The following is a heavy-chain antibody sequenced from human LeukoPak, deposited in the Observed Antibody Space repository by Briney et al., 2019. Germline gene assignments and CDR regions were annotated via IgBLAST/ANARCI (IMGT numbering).Heavy chain of an antibody. Sequence: PSETLSLTCTVSGGSISNSDYYWGWIRQPPGKGLECIGSIFYSGSTYYNPSLKSRVTISVDTSKNQFSLKLSSVTAADTAVYYCARDGYSGSDALWGQGTLVTVSS. J-gene: IGHJ4*02. CDR3: ARDGYSGSDAL. D-gene: IGHD5-12*01. V-gene: IGHV4-39*07. CDR2: IFYSGST. CDR1: GGSISNSDYY.